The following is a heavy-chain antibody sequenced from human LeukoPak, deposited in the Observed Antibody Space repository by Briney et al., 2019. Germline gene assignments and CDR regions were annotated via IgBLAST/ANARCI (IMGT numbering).Heavy chain of an antibody. V-gene: IGHV3-30-3*01. Sequence: PGGSLRLSCAASGFTFSSYAMHWVRQAPDKGLEWVAVISYDGSNKYYADSVKGRFTISRDNSKNTLYLQMNSLRAEDTAVYYCARGGRYYDQGPRSDYWGQGTLVTVSS. CDR1: GFTFSSYA. J-gene: IGHJ4*02. CDR3: ARGGRYYDQGPRSDY. D-gene: IGHD3-22*01. CDR2: ISYDGSNK.